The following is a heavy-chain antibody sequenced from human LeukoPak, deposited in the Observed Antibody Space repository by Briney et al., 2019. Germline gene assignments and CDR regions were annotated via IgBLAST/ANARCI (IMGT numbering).Heavy chain of an antibody. CDR2: ISSSSSYI. CDR1: GFTFSSYS. D-gene: IGHD6-6*01. J-gene: IGHJ5*02. CDR3: ASPITYSSSS. Sequence: GGSLRLSCAASGFTFSSYSMNWVRQAPGKGMEWVSSISSSSSYIYYADSVKGRLTISRDNAKNSLYLQMNSLRAEDTAVYYCASPITYSSSSWGQGTLVTVSS. V-gene: IGHV3-21*01.